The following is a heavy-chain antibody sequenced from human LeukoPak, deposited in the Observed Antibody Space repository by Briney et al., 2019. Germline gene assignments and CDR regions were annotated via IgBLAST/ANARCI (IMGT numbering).Heavy chain of an antibody. CDR2: IYPGDSDT. D-gene: IGHD4/OR15-4a*01. Sequence: GESLKISCKGSGYSFISNWIAWVRQMAGKGLEWMGIIYPGDSDTRYSPSFQGQVTFSADKSINTAYLQWSNLKASDTAMYYCARHKQPLGANDYWGQGTLVTVSS. J-gene: IGHJ4*02. CDR3: ARHKQPLGANDY. CDR1: GYSFISNW. V-gene: IGHV5-51*01.